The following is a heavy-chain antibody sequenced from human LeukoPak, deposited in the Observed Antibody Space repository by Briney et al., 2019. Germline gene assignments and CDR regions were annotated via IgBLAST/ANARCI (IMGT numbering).Heavy chain of an antibody. D-gene: IGHD2-2*01. J-gene: IGHJ3*02. CDR2: INHSGST. Sequence: SETLSLTCTVSGGSISSYYWSWIRQPPGKGLEWIGEINHSGSTNYNPSLKSRVTISVDTSKNQFSLKLSSVTAADTAVYYCARGKGIVVVPASRRAFDIWGQGTMVTVSS. CDR1: GGSISSYY. V-gene: IGHV4-34*01. CDR3: ARGKGIVVVPASRRAFDI.